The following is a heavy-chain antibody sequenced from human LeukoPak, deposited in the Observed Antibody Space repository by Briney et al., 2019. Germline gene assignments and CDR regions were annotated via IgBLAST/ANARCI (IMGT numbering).Heavy chain of an antibody. Sequence: SETLSLTCTVSGYSISSGYSWGWIRQPPGKGLEWIGSIYQSGNTYYNPSLKSRVTISVDTSKNQFSLKLSSVTAADTAVYYCARAHSYYYYMDVWGKGTTVTVSS. V-gene: IGHV4-38-2*02. J-gene: IGHJ6*03. CDR1: GYSISSGYS. CDR3: ARAHSYYYYMDV. CDR2: IYQSGNT.